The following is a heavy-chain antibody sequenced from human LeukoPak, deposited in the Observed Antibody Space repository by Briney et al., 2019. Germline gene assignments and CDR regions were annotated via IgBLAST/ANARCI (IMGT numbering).Heavy chain of an antibody. Sequence: PSETLSLTCTVSGGSISSYYWSWIRQLPGKGLEWIGYIYYSGSTNYNPSLKSRVTISVDTSKNQFSLKLSSVTAADTAVYYCARDRLGYSGYGHYFDYWGQGTLVTVSS. D-gene: IGHD5-12*01. CDR2: IYYSGST. J-gene: IGHJ4*02. CDR3: ARDRLGYSGYGHYFDY. CDR1: GGSISSYY. V-gene: IGHV4-59*01.